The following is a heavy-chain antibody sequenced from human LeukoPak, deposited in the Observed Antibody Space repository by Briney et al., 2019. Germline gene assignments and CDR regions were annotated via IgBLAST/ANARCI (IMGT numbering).Heavy chain of an antibody. V-gene: IGHV1-18*01. Sequence: ASVKVSCKASGYTFTSNSINWVRQAPGQGLEWMGWISTYNGETIYAQEVQGRVTMTTDTSTSTVYMELSSLRSEDTAVYYCARDRAGCCALWGQGTLVTVSS. D-gene: IGHD4/OR15-4a*01. CDR2: ISTYNGET. J-gene: IGHJ4*02. CDR3: ARDRAGCCAL. CDR1: GYTFTSNS.